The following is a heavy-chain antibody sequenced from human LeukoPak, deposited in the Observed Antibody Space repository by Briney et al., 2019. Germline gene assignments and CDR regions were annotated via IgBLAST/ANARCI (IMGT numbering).Heavy chain of an antibody. D-gene: IGHD5-12*01. Sequence: SVKVSCKAFGATLNIGHAFIWARQAPGQGLQWMGRMIPFLGEVNYAQNFQGRVSFTADRSTATMYMELKRLRLDDTAIYYCSPCGHAYDWFGPWGQGTLVTVFS. J-gene: IGHJ5*02. V-gene: IGHV1-69*04. CDR3: SPCGHAYDWFGP. CDR2: MIPFLGEV. CDR1: GATLNIGHA.